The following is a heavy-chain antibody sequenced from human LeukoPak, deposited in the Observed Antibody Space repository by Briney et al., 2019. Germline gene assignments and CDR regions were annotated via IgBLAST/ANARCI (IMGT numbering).Heavy chain of an antibody. CDR3: ASYCSSTSCYIPYAFDI. D-gene: IGHD2-2*02. Sequence: SETLSLTCAVYGGSFSGYYWSWIRQPPGTGLEWIGEINHSGSTNCNPSLKSRVTISVDTSKNQFSLKLSSVTAADTAVYYCASYCSSTSCYIPYAFDIWGQGTMVTVSS. CDR1: GGSFSGYY. J-gene: IGHJ3*02. V-gene: IGHV4-34*01. CDR2: INHSGST.